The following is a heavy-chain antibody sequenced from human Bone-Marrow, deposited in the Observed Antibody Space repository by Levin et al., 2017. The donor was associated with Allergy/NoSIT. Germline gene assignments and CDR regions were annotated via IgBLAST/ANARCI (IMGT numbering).Heavy chain of an antibody. CDR2: IIPVFGTT. CDR1: GGTFNKYA. CDR3: VGGELDPYNYYGVDV. D-gene: IGHD1-1*01. V-gene: IGHV1-69*13. J-gene: IGHJ6*02. Sequence: ASVKVSCKVSGGTFNKYAINWVRQAPGQGPEWMGGIIPVFGTTKDAQNFRDRVTITADDPTSTAYMELSRLTSDDTAIYYCVGGELDPYNYYGVDVWGQGTTVTVS.